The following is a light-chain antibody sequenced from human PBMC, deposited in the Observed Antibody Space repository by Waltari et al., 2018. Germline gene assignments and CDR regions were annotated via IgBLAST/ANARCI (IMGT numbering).Light chain of an antibody. Sequence: EVVLTQSPATLSLSPGERATLSCRASQSIRTYLAWYQQKPGQAPRLLIYDASKRATDIPARFSGSGSGTDFILTISSLQAEDVAVYFCQQSYTSPFTFGGGTKV. CDR2: DAS. CDR1: QSIRTY. V-gene: IGKV3-11*01. CDR3: QQSYTSPFT. J-gene: IGKJ4*01.